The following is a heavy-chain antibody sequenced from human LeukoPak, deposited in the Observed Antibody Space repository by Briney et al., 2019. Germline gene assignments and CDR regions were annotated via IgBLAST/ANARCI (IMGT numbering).Heavy chain of an antibody. V-gene: IGHV4-31*03. D-gene: IGHD3-22*01. CDR1: GGSISSGGYY. CDR3: ARGLKDDSSGSFDY. J-gene: IGHJ4*02. CDR2: IYYSGST. Sequence: PSETLSLTCTVSGGSISSGGYYWSWIRQHPGKGLEWIGYIYYSGSTYYNPSLKSRVTISVDTSKNQFSLKLSSVTAADTAVYYCARGLKDDSSGSFDYWAREPWSPSPQ.